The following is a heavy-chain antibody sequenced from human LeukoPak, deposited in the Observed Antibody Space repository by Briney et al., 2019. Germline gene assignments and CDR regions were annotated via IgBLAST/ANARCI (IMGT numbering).Heavy chain of an antibody. Sequence: ASVKVSCKASGYTFTNYAVHWVRQAPGQRGEWMGWINAGNGNTEYSQNFQDRVTITRDTSATTAYMELSSLRSEDMAVYYCARGSYFYGSGSFMGSDYWGQGTLVTVSS. CDR2: INAGNGNT. CDR1: GYTFTNYA. V-gene: IGHV1-3*01. D-gene: IGHD3-10*01. J-gene: IGHJ4*02. CDR3: ARGSYFYGSGSFMGSDY.